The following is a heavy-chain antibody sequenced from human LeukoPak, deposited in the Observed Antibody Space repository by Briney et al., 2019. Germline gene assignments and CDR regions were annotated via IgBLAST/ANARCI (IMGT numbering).Heavy chain of an antibody. D-gene: IGHD3-22*01. CDR3: ARRGYDSSGYYHNY. CDR2: IYYSGST. Sequence: SETLSLTCTVSGGSISSSSYYWGWIRQPPGKGLEWIGSIYYSGSTYYNPSLKSRVTISVDTSKNQFSLKLSSVTAADTAVYYCARRGYDSSGYYHNYWGQGTLVTVSS. J-gene: IGHJ4*02. V-gene: IGHV4-39*01. CDR1: GGSISSSSYY.